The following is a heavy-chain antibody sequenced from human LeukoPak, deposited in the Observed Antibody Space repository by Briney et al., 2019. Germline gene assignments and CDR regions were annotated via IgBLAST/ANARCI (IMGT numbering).Heavy chain of an antibody. D-gene: IGHD3-10*01. J-gene: IGHJ4*02. CDR2: INHSGST. CDR3: ARGGIGSGSYEDFDY. V-gene: IGHV4-34*01. Sequence: KSSETLSLTCTVSGGSISSYYWSWIRQPPGKGLEWIGEINHSGSTNYNPSLKSRVTISVDTSKNQFSLKLSSVTAADTAVYYCARGGIGSGSYEDFDYWGQGTLVTVSS. CDR1: GGSISSYY.